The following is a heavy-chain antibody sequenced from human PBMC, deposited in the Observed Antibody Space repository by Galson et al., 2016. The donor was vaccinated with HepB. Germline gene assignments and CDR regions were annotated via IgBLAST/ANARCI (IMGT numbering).Heavy chain of an antibody. D-gene: IGHD3-16*02. CDR3: ARDDVYVWGTYRYTVTVPQYYFDY. Sequence: SLRLSCAASGFTFSSYAMHWVRQAPGKGLEWVAVISFDGSNNFYADSVKGRFTISRDNSKNTLYLQMNSLRAEDTAVYYCARDDVYVWGTYRYTVTVPQYYFDYWGQGTLVTVSS. J-gene: IGHJ4*02. CDR2: ISFDGSNN. V-gene: IGHV3-30-3*01. CDR1: GFTFSSYA.